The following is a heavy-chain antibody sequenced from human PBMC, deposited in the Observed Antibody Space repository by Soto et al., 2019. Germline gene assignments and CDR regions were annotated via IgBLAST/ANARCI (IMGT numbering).Heavy chain of an antibody. CDR1: GFTFSSYD. CDR3: AREGSGYSGSSSGMDV. Sequence: GGSLRLSCAASGFTFSSYDMHWVRQATGKGLEWVSAIGTAGDTYYPGSVKGRFTISRENAKNSLYLQMNSLRAGDTAVYYCAREGSGYSGSSSGMDVWGQGTTVTVSS. CDR2: IGTAGDT. V-gene: IGHV3-13*04. J-gene: IGHJ6*02. D-gene: IGHD1-26*01.